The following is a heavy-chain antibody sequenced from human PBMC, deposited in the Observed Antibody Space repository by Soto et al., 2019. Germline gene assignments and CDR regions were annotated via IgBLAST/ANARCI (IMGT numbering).Heavy chain of an antibody. CDR3: ATDAIHVLLGYTYGAGGMDV. Sequence: EVQLVESGGDLVQPGRSLRLSCAASGFTFDDYAMHWVRLAPGKGLEWVSGISWNSGDIYYADSVKGRFTISRDNAKNSLYLQMNSLRPDDTAMDYCATDAIHVLLGYTYGAGGMDVWGQGTTVTVSS. CDR1: GFTFDDYA. CDR2: ISWNSGDI. D-gene: IGHD5-18*01. J-gene: IGHJ6*02. V-gene: IGHV3-9*01.